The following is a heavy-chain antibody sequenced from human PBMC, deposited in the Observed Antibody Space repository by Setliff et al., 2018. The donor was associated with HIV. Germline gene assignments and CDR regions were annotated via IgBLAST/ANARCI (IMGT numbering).Heavy chain of an antibody. CDR1: GYTFTTYD. CDR2: MNPNSGNT. Sequence: ASVKVSCKASGYTFTTYDINWVRQATGQGLEWMGWMNPNSGNTGYAQKFRGRATMTADTSTSTAYMDLGSLRSDDTAVYYCAKCSEMLGTPATSDGYYCGWFDPWGQGTLVTVSS. D-gene: IGHD3-22*01. CDR3: AKCSEMLGTPATSDGYYCGWFDP. V-gene: IGHV1-8*02. J-gene: IGHJ5*02.